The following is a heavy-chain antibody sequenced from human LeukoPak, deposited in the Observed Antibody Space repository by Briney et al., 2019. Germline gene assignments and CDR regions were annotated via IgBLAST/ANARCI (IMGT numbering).Heavy chain of an antibody. CDR2: ISSSGSTI. CDR3: ARGLVEPPGNNWFDP. Sequence: GGSLRLSCAASGFTFSDYYMSWIRQAPGKGLEWVSYISSSGSTIYCADSVKGRFTISRDNAKNSLYLQMNSLRAEDTAVYYCARGLVEPPGNNWFDPWGQGTLVTVSS. D-gene: IGHD2-8*02. J-gene: IGHJ5*02. V-gene: IGHV3-11*01. CDR1: GFTFSDYY.